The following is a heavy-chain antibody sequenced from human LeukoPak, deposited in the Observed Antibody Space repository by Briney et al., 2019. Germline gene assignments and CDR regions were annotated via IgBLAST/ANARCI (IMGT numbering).Heavy chain of an antibody. CDR3: ARSGSSSWIDAFDI. V-gene: IGHV4-38-2*01. J-gene: IGHJ3*02. CDR2: IYHSGIT. D-gene: IGHD6-13*01. Sequence: SETLSLTCAVSAYSISSGYRWGWIRQPPGKGLEWIGSIYHSGITYYNPSLKSRVTISVDTSNNQFSLELTSVTAADTAVYYCARSGSSSWIDAFDIWGQGTMVTVSS. CDR1: AYSISSGYR.